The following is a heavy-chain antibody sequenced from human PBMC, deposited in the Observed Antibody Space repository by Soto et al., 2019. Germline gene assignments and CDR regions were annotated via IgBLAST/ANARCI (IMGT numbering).Heavy chain of an antibody. D-gene: IGHD3-10*01. CDR3: AKGKMVRGVIINYYHYVMDV. CDR1: GFTFDDYT. Sequence: GSLRLSCAASGFTFDDYTMHWVRQAPGKGLEWVSLISWDGGSTYYADSVKGRFTISRDNSKNSLYLQMNSLRTEDTALYYCAKGKMVRGVIINYYHYVMDVWGQGTTVIVSS. CDR2: ISWDGGST. V-gene: IGHV3-43*01. J-gene: IGHJ6*02.